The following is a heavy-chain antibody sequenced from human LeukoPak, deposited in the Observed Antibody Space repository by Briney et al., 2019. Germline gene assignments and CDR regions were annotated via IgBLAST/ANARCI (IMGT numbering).Heavy chain of an antibody. CDR3: AKVMKGSERLTMVRGVIIKTAGLYYMDV. CDR1: GFTLSGYA. CDR2: ISASGGST. Sequence: GGSLRLSCAASGFTLSGYAMSWVRQAPGKGLEWVSSISASGGSTNYADSVKGRFTISRDNSKNTVYLQMNSLRAEDTAVYYCAKVMKGSERLTMVRGVIIKTAGLYYMDVWGKGTTVTVSS. V-gene: IGHV3-23*01. D-gene: IGHD3-10*01. J-gene: IGHJ6*03.